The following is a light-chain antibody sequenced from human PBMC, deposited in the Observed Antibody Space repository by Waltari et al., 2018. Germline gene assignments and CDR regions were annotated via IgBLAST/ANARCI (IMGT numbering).Light chain of an antibody. CDR2: VNSDGSH. CDR3: QTGGHGTWV. V-gene: IGLV4-69*01. CDR1: SGHSSNV. J-gene: IGLJ3*02. Sequence: QLVLTQSPSASASLGASVKLTCTLSSGHSSNVIAWLQQQPEKGPRYLMKVNSDGSHSKGDEMPDRFSGSSSGTERYLTISSLKSEDEADYYCQTGGHGTWVFGGGTKLTVL.